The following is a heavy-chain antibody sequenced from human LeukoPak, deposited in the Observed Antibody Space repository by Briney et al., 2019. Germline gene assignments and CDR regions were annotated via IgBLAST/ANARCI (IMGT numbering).Heavy chain of an antibody. D-gene: IGHD6-19*01. V-gene: IGHV3-23*01. CDR2: ISGSGDRT. J-gene: IGHJ5*02. Sequence: PGGSLRLSCAASGIPLRSYAVSWVRQAPGKGLEWVSAISGSGDRTYYADSVKGRFTTSRDNSKNTLYLQMNSLRDEDTAIYYCAKDAIAVALGWLDPWGQGTLVTVSS. CDR1: GIPLRSYA. CDR3: AKDAIAVALGWLDP.